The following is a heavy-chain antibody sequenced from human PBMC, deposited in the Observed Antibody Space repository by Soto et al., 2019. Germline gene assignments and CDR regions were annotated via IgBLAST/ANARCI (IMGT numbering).Heavy chain of an antibody. Sequence: QVQLVESGGGVVQPGRSLRLSCAASGFSFSSYAMHWVRQAPGKGLEWVAVISYDGSNKYYADSVKGRFTLSRDNSKNTLYLQRNSLRAEDTAVYYCARLWDYVLDYWGQGTLVTVSS. J-gene: IGHJ4*02. V-gene: IGHV3-30-3*01. CDR3: ARLWDYVLDY. D-gene: IGHD1-7*01. CDR1: GFSFSSYA. CDR2: ISYDGSNK.